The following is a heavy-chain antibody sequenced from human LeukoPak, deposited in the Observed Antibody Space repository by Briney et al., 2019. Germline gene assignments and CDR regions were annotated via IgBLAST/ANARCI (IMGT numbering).Heavy chain of an antibody. D-gene: IGHD2-15*01. CDR2: ISGSGGST. CDR1: GFTFSSYV. V-gene: IGHV3-23*01. Sequence: PGGSLRLSCAASGFTFSSYVMSWVRQAPGKGLEWVSAISGSGGSTYYADSVKGRFTISRDNSKNTLYLQMNSLRAEDTAVYYCAKVLYCSGGSCYSVRVGTEWFDPWGQGTLVTVSS. CDR3: AKVLYCSGGSCYSVRVGTEWFDP. J-gene: IGHJ5*02.